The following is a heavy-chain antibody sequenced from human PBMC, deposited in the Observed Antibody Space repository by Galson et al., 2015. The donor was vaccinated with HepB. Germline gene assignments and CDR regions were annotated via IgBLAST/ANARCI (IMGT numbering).Heavy chain of an antibody. Sequence: LRLSCAASGFTFADYGMSWVRQAPGKGLEWVSGINWNGGSTGYADSVKGRFTISRDNSKNTLYLQMNSLRAEDTAVYYCARDPSGYDYDYYYYGMDVWGQGTTVTVSS. CDR3: ARDPSGYDYDYYYYGMDV. D-gene: IGHD5-12*01. V-gene: IGHV3-20*04. J-gene: IGHJ6*02. CDR1: GFTFADYG. CDR2: INWNGGST.